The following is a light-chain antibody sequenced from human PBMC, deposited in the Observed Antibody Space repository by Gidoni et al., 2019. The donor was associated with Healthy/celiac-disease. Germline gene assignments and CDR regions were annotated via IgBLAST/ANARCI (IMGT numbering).Light chain of an antibody. CDR3: QQRSN. CDR2: DAS. Sequence: DIVLTQSPATLSLSPGERATLSCRASQSVSSYLAWYQQKPGQAPRLLIYDASNRATGIPARFSGSGSGTDFTLTISSREPEDFAVYYCQQRSNFGGGTKVEIK. V-gene: IGKV3-11*01. J-gene: IGKJ4*01. CDR1: QSVSSY.